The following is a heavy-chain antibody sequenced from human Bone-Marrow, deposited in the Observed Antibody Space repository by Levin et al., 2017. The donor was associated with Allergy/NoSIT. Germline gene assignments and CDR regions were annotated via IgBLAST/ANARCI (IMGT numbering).Heavy chain of an antibody. CDR1: GASISSNDYY. V-gene: IGHV4-30-4*01. CDR2: IYSSGNT. D-gene: IGHD3-22*01. Sequence: SETLSLTCTVSGASISSNDYYWSWIRQPPGKVLEWIGYIYSSGNTHYNPSLKSRVTMSLDASKNQISLKLNSVTAADTAVYYCARDRDYYDSSGYDIVYYGMDVWGQGTTVTVSS. CDR3: ARDRDYYDSSGYDIVYYGMDV. J-gene: IGHJ6*02.